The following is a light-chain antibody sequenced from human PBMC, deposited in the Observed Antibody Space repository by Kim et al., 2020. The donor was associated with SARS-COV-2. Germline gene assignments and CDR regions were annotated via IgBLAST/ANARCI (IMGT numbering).Light chain of an antibody. Sequence: GQSITISCTGTSSDLGGYNYVSGYQQHPGKAPKLMIYDVTERPSGVSNRFSGSRSGNTASLTISGLQAEDEADYYCSSYTSSSTWVFGGGTKLTVL. CDR3: SSYTSSSTWV. V-gene: IGLV2-14*04. CDR2: DVT. CDR1: SSDLGGYNY. J-gene: IGLJ3*02.